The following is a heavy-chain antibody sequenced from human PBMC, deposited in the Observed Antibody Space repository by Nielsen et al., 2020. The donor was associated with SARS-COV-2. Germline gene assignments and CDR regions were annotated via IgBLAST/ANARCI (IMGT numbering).Heavy chain of an antibody. V-gene: IGHV4-4*02. CDR1: GGSISSNNW. CDR3: ARAPDIVLQPTAIPL. D-gene: IGHD2-8*01. CDR2: IYHRGST. J-gene: IGHJ3*01. Sequence: SETLSLTCAVSGGSISSNNWWSWVRPPPGKGLEWIGEIYHRGSTNYSPSLKTRVTISVDKSKNQFSLELRSVTAADTAVYYCARAPDIVLQPTAIPLWGQGTMVPVSS.